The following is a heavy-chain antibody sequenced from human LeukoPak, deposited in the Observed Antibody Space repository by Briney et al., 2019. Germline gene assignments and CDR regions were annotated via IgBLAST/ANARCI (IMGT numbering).Heavy chain of an antibody. V-gene: IGHV5-51*01. CDR2: IYPGDSDT. D-gene: IGHD3-9*01. CDR1: GYRFTSYW. CDR3: ARRGSLLRYFDWTVDY. J-gene: IGHJ4*02. Sequence: GESLKISCKGSGYRFTSYWIGWVRQMPGKGLEWMGIIYPGDSDTRYSPSFQGQVTISADNSISTAYLQWSSLKASDTAMYYCARRGSLLRYFDWTVDYWGQGTLVTVSS.